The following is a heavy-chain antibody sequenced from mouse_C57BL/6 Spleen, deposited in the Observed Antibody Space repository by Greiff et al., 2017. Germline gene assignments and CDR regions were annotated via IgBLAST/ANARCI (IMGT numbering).Heavy chain of an antibody. CDR1: GYTFTSYW. V-gene: IGHV1-64*01. CDR2: IHPNSGST. J-gene: IGHJ3*01. CDR3: APIYDGYHGGFAY. Sequence: QVQLQQPGAELVKPGASVKLSCKASGYTFTSYWMHWVKQRPGQGLEWIGMIHPNSGSTNYNEKFKSKATLTVDKSSSTAYMQLSSLTSEASAVXYCAPIYDGYHGGFAYWGQGTLVTVSA. D-gene: IGHD2-3*01.